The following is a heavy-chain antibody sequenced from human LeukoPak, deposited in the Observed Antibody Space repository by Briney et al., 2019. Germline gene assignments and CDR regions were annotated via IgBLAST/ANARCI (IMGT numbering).Heavy chain of an antibody. D-gene: IGHD6-13*01. CDR1: GFTFSSYA. CDR2: ISYDGSNK. CDR3: ARNPPYSSYDY. J-gene: IGHJ4*02. V-gene: IGHV3-30*04. Sequence: PGGSLRLSCAASGFTFSSYAMHWVRQAPGKGLEWVAVISYDGSNKYYADSVKGRFTISRDNSKNTLYLQVNSLRAEDTAVYYCARNPPYSSYDYWGQGTLVTVSS.